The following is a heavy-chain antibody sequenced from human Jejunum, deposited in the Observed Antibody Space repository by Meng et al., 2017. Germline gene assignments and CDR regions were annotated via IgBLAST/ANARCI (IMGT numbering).Heavy chain of an antibody. J-gene: IGHJ4*02. V-gene: IGHV3-7*03. CDR2: MNPDGSQK. CDR3: AREYYRSVDY. CDR1: GLTFRSYL. D-gene: IGHD3-10*01. Sequence: GESLKISCAASGLTFRSYLMSWVRQAPGKGLEWVAFMNPDGSQKYYVDSVRGRFTISRDNAKNSLYLQMNSLRAEDAAVYYCAREYYRSVDYWGQGTLVTVSS.